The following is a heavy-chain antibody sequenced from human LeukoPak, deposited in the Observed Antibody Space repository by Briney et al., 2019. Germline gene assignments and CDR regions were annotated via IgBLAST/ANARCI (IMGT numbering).Heavy chain of an antibody. CDR2: IRYDGSNK. D-gene: IGHD6-13*01. CDR1: GFTFSSYG. V-gene: IGHV3-30*02. J-gene: IGHJ4*02. Sequence: QAGGSLRLSCAASGFTFSSYGMHWVRQAPGKGLEWVAFIRYDGSNKYYADSVKGRFTISRDNSKNTLYLQMNSLRAEDTAVYYCAKDPLAAAGTPQAGTESHWGQGTLVTVSS. CDR3: AKDPLAAAGTPQAGTESH.